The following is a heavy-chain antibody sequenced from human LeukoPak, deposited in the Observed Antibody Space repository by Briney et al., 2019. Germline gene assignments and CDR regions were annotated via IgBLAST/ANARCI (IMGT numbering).Heavy chain of an antibody. CDR1: GYSITSGYY. D-gene: IGHD2-8*01. Sequence: KSSETLSLTCSVSGYSITSGYYWGWIRQPPGKGLEWIGSIYHSGSTYYNPSLRSRVTISVDTSKNKFSLKLSSLTAADTAVYYCARGEYCSNGVCYTNTFRHFDSWGLGTLVTVSS. CDR3: ARGEYCSNGVCYTNTFRHFDS. J-gene: IGHJ4*02. CDR2: IYHSGST. V-gene: IGHV4-38-2*02.